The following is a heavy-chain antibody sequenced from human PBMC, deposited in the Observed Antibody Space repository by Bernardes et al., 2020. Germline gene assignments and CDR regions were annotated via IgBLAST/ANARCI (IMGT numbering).Heavy chain of an antibody. J-gene: IGHJ5*02. CDR2: INHSGST. V-gene: IGHV4-34*01. CDR3: ARGHNDILTGPRNWFDP. Sequence: SETLSLTCAVYGGSFSGYYWSWIRQPPGKGLEWIGEINHSGSTNYNPSLKSRVTISVDTSKNQFSLKLSSVTAADTAVYYCARGHNDILTGPRNWFDPWGQGTLVTVSS. CDR1: GGSFSGYY. D-gene: IGHD3-9*01.